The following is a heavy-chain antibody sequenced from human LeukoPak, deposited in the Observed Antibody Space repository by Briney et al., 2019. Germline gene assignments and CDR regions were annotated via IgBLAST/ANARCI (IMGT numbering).Heavy chain of an antibody. CDR3: ATVNVPATSY. V-gene: IGHV3-74*01. CDR2: INSDGSTT. J-gene: IGHJ4*02. Sequence: GGSLRLSCAASGFTFSSYWMHWVRQAPGKGLVWVSRINSDGSTTNYADSVKGRFTISRDNAKNTLYLEMNSLRDEDTAMYHCATVNVPATSYWGQGTLVTVSS. D-gene: IGHD2-15*01. CDR1: GFTFSSYW.